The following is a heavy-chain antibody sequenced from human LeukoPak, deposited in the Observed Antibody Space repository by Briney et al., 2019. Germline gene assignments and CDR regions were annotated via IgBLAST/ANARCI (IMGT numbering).Heavy chain of an antibody. Sequence: GGSLRLSCAASGFTFSSYGMHWVRQAPGKGLEWVAFIRYDGSNKYYADSVKGRFTISRDNSKNTLYLQMNSLRAEDTAVYYCAKDFKYTAMASYYFDYWGQGTLVTVSS. CDR2: IRYDGSNK. CDR1: GFTFSSYG. J-gene: IGHJ4*02. D-gene: IGHD5-18*01. V-gene: IGHV3-30*02. CDR3: AKDFKYTAMASYYFDY.